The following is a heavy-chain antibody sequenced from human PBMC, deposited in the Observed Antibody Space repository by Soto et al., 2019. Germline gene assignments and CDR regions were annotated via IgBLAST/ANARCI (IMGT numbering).Heavy chain of an antibody. J-gene: IGHJ4*02. Sequence: PGGSLRLSCSASGFTFSSYAMSWVRQAPGKGLEWVSAISGSGGSTYYADSVKGRFTISRDNSKNTLYLQMSSLRSEDTAVYYCAKDSSWADYWGQGTLVTVSS. CDR3: AKDSSWADY. CDR2: ISGSGGST. V-gene: IGHV3-23*01. CDR1: GFTFSSYA. D-gene: IGHD6-13*01.